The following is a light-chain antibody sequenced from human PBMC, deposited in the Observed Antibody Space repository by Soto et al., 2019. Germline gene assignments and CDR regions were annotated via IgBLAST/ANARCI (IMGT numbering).Light chain of an antibody. V-gene: IGLV6-57*04. Sequence: NFMLTQPHSVSESPGKTVTISCTRSSGSIASNYVQWYQQRPGSAPTAVIYEDNQRSSGVSDRFSGSIDSSSNSASLTISGLKTEDEADYYCQSYDSSSVIFGGGTKLTVL. CDR1: SGSIASNY. CDR3: QSYDSSSVI. CDR2: EDN. J-gene: IGLJ2*01.